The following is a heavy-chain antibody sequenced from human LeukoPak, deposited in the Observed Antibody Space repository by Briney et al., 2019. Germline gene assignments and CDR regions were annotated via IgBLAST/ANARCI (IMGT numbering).Heavy chain of an antibody. CDR3: ARSFTDNFFFEN. CDR2: IYYRGST. D-gene: IGHD1-1*01. CDR1: GASISSGSYY. Sequence: SETLSLTCTVSGASISSGSYYWGWIRQPPGKGLEWIASIYYRGSTYDNPSLKSRVTLSLDTSKSQFFLDLTSVTAADTAVYYCARSFTDNFFFENWGQGTLVTVSS. V-gene: IGHV4-39*01. J-gene: IGHJ4*02.